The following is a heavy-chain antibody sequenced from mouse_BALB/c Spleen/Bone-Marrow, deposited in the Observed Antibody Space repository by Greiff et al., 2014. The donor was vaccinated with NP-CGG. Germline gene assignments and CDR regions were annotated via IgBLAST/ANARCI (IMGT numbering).Heavy chain of an antibody. CDR2: INPSTGNT. V-gene: IGHV1-7*01. J-gene: IGHJ1*01. CDR1: GYTFTTYW. Sequence: QVQLQQSGAELAKPGASVKMSCKASGYTFTTYWIHWVKQRPGQGLEWIGYINPSTGNTEYNQKFRDRATLTADKSSSTPYMQLSSLTSEDSEVYYCARGLRDWYFDVWGAGTTVTVSS. D-gene: IGHD2-4*01. CDR3: ARGLRDWYFDV.